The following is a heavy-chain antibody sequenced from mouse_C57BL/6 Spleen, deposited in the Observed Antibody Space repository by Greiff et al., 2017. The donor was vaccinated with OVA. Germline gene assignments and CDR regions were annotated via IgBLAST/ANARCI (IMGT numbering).Heavy chain of an antibody. V-gene: IGHV5-6*01. J-gene: IGHJ3*01. Sequence: EVQLVESGGDLVKPGGSLKLSCAASGFTFSSYGMSWVRQTPDKRLEWVATISSGGSYTYSPDSVKGRFTISRDNAKNTLYLQMSSLKSEDTAMYYCARHEGLRFAYWGQGTLVTVSA. CDR2: ISSGGSYT. CDR3: ARHEGLRFAY. D-gene: IGHD2-4*01. CDR1: GFTFSSYG.